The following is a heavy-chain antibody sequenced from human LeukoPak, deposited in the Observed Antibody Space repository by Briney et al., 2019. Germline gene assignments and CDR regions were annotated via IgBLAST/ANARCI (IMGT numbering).Heavy chain of an antibody. CDR1: GCSISSYY. D-gene: IGHD3-10*01. V-gene: IGHV4-59*12. J-gene: IGHJ4*02. Sequence: SETLSLTCTVSGCSISSYYWSWIRQPPGKGLEWFGYIYYSGSTNYNPSLKSRVTISVDTSKNQFSLKLSSVTAADTAVYYCARVAYGSGSRLIDCWGQGTLITISS. CDR2: IYYSGST. CDR3: ARVAYGSGSRLIDC.